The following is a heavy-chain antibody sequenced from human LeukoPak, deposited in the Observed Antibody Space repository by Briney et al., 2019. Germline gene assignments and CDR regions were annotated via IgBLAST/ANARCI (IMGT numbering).Heavy chain of an antibody. CDR2: INRSGST. J-gene: IGHJ4*02. CDR1: GGSFSDYY. CDR3: ARYNYGYENEVFDY. Sequence: SETLSLTCAVYGGSFSDYYWSWIRQPPGKGLEWIGEINRSGSTNYNPSLKSRVTISVDTSKNQFSLKLSSVTAADTAVYYCARYNYGYENEVFDYWGQGTLVTVSS. V-gene: IGHV4-34*01. D-gene: IGHD5-12*01.